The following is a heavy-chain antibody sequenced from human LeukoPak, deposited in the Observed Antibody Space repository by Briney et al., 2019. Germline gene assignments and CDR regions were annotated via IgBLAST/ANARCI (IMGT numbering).Heavy chain of an antibody. Sequence: GGSLRLSCAASGVTFSGFAMSWVRRTPGKGLEWVSGISGSGDNTLYADSVKGRFTISRDNSKNTLYLEMNSLRDEDTALYYCAKMKGHPLPKYYMDVWGQGTTVTVSS. V-gene: IGHV3-23*01. J-gene: IGHJ6*01. D-gene: IGHD1-26*01. CDR3: AKMKGHPLPKYYMDV. CDR2: ISGSGDNT. CDR1: GVTFSGFA.